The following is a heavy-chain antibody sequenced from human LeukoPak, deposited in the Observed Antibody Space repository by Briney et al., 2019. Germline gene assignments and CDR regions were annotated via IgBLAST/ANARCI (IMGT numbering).Heavy chain of an antibody. Sequence: GGSLRLSCAASGFTFSNAWMSWVRQAPGKGLEWVAFIRYDGSNKYYADSVKGRFTISRDNSKNTLYLQMNSLRAEDTAVYYCAKDSRVVVPAAMFDYWGQGTLVTVSS. D-gene: IGHD2-2*01. CDR1: GFTFSNAW. CDR2: IRYDGSNK. V-gene: IGHV3-30*02. J-gene: IGHJ4*02. CDR3: AKDSRVVVPAAMFDY.